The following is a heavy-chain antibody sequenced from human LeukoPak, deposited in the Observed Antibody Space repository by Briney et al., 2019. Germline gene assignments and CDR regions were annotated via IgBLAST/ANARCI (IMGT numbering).Heavy chain of an antibody. J-gene: IGHJ4*02. V-gene: IGHV3-15*01. Sequence: SGRSLRLSCAASGFTFSNAWMSWVRQAPGKGLEWVGRIKRNDDGGTTDYAASVKGRFTISRDDSKNTPYLQMNSLRTEDTAVYYCATDRGPREAYYFDYWGQGTLVTVSS. D-gene: IGHD1-26*01. CDR1: GFTFSNAW. CDR3: ATDRGPREAYYFDY. CDR2: IKRNDDGGTT.